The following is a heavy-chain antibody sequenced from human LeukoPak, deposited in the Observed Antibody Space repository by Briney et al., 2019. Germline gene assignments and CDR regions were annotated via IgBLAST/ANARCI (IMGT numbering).Heavy chain of an antibody. D-gene: IGHD2-2*01. CDR1: GYTFTGYY. V-gene: IGHV1-2*02. CDR2: INPNSGGT. CDR3: ARSEVGYCSNTSCYHFDY. Sequence: GASVKVSCKASGYTFTGYYMHWVRQAPGQGLAWMGWINPNSGGTNYAQKFQGRVTMTRDTSISTAYMELSRLRSDDTAVYFCARSEVGYCSNTSCYHFDYWGQGTPVTVSS. J-gene: IGHJ4*02.